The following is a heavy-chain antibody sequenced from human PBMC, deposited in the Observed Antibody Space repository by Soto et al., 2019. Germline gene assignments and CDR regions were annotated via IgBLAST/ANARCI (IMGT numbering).Heavy chain of an antibody. CDR1: GGSVSSGSYY. CDR3: ARGLEYYDFWRGYSSYFDY. V-gene: IGHV4-61*01. CDR2: IYYSGST. D-gene: IGHD3-3*01. J-gene: IGHJ4*02. Sequence: QVQLQESGPGLVKPSETLSLTCTVSGGSVSSGSYYWSWIRQPPGKGLEWIGYIYYSGSTNYNPHLKNLVPISVDPSTTQFSRQLSSVTAADTAVYYCARGLEYYDFWRGYSSYFDYWGQGTLVNVSS.